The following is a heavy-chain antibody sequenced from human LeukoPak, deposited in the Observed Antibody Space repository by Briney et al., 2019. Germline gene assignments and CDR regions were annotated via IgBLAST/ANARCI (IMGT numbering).Heavy chain of an antibody. CDR1: GGSVSISSYF. V-gene: IGHV4-39*01. J-gene: IGHJ4*02. Sequence: SGTLSLTCNVSGGSVSISSYFWGWIRQPPGKGLEWIGSIYYSGNTYYNPSLKSRVTISIDTSKNQFSLRLTSVTAADTAVYYCARHQYSGSYYHYWGQGTLVTVSS. D-gene: IGHD1-26*01. CDR3: ARHQYSGSYYHY. CDR2: IYYSGNT.